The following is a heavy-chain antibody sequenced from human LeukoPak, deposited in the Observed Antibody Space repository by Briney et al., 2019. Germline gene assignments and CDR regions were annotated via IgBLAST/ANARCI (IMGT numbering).Heavy chain of an antibody. Sequence: NPSETLSLTCTVSGGSISSYYWSWIRQPPGKGLEWIGYIYYSGSTNCNPSLKSRVTISVDTSKNQFSLKLSSVTAADTAVYYCAREKLWGDAFDIWGQGTMVTVSS. J-gene: IGHJ3*02. CDR3: AREKLWGDAFDI. CDR1: GGSISSYY. CDR2: IYYSGST. V-gene: IGHV4-59*01. D-gene: IGHD2-21*01.